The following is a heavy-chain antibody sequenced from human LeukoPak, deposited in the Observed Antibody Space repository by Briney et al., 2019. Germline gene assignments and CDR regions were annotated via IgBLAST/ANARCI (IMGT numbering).Heavy chain of an antibody. D-gene: IGHD2-8*01. CDR3: ARGYCSNGACYGLFDF. CDR2: ISNSNSYI. CDR1: GFTFTTYS. Sequence: KPGGSLRLSCAVYGFTFTTYSVNWVRPGPGKGLVWVFCISNSNSYIYYTDPVKGSFTFYRDNAKTSVYLRMNSLIAEDRGSYYCARGYCSNGACYGLFDFGGQGPLV. J-gene: IGHJ4*02. V-gene: IGHV3-21*01.